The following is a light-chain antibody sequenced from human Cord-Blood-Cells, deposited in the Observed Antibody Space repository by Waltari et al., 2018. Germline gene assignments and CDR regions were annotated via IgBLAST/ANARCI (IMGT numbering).Light chain of an antibody. CDR3: QQSYSTLT. CDR2: AAS. CDR1: QSISSY. Sequence: DIQMTQSPSSLSASVGDRVTITCRASQSISSYLNWYQQKPGKAPKLRIYAASSLQSGVPSRVSGSGSGTDFTLSISSLQPEEFATYYCQQSYSTLTFGGGTKVEIK. V-gene: IGKV1-39*01. J-gene: IGKJ4*01.